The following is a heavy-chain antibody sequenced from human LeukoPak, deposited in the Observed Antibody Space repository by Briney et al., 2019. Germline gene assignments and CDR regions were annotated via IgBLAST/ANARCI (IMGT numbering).Heavy chain of an antibody. CDR2: IIPILGIA. V-gene: IGHV1-69*04. CDR1: GGTFSSYT. D-gene: IGHD2-15*01. Sequence: SVKVSCKASGGTFSSYTISWVRQAPGQGLEWMGRIIPILGIANYAQKFQGRVTITADESTSTAYMELSSLRSEDTAVYYCAREDCSGGSCYSPFDYWGQGTLVTVSS. CDR3: AREDCSGGSCYSPFDY. J-gene: IGHJ4*02.